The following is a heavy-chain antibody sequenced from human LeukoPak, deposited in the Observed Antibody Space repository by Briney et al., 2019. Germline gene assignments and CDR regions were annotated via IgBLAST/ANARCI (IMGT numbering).Heavy chain of an antibody. V-gene: IGHV3-48*03. CDR1: GFTFSSYE. D-gene: IGHD2-15*01. CDR3: ARVGVVVAATGNLWFDP. J-gene: IGHJ5*02. Sequence: PGGSLRLSCAASGFTFSSYEMNWVRQAPGEGLEWVSYISSSGTTIYYADSVKGRFTISRDNAKNSLYQQMNSLRAEDTAVYYCARVGVVVAATGNLWFDPWGQGTLVTVSS. CDR2: ISSSGTTI.